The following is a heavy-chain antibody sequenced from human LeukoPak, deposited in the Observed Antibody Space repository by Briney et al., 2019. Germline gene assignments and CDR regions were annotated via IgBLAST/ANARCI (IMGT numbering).Heavy chain of an antibody. Sequence: SETLSLTCTVSGGSISSSSYYWGWIRQPPGKGLEWIGSIYYSGSTYYNPSLKSRVTISVDTSKNQFSLKLSSVTAADTAMYYCARGRPVEDWFDPWGQGTLVTVSS. CDR2: IYYSGST. V-gene: IGHV4-39*01. J-gene: IGHJ5*02. D-gene: IGHD4-23*01. CDR3: ARGRPVEDWFDP. CDR1: GGSISSSSYY.